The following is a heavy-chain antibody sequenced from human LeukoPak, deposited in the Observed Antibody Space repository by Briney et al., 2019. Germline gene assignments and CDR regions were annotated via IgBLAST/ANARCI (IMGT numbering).Heavy chain of an antibody. CDR2: MSGRGGST. CDR1: GFTFSSYA. Sequence: GGSLRLSCAASGFTFSSYAMTWVRQAPGKGLEWVSGMSGRGGSTEYADSVKGRFTISRDNSRNTLYLQMNSLRAEDTAVYYCARPNHVDIVATTKGGLDYWGQGTLVTVSS. J-gene: IGHJ4*02. D-gene: IGHD5-12*01. CDR3: ARPNHVDIVATTKGGLDY. V-gene: IGHV3-23*01.